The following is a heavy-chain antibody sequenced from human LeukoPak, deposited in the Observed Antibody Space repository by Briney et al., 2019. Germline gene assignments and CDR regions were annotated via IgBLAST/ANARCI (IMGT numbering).Heavy chain of an antibody. V-gene: IGHV3-30-3*01. CDR2: ISYDGSNK. Sequence: GGSLRLSCAASGFTFSSYAMHWVRQAPGKGLEWVAVISYDGSNKYYADSVKGRFTISRDNSKNTLYLQMNSLRAEDTAVYYCAKASGSYYDPGGYYDMDAWGQGTTVTVSS. D-gene: IGHD1-26*01. J-gene: IGHJ6*02. CDR1: GFTFSSYA. CDR3: AKASGSYYDPGGYYDMDA.